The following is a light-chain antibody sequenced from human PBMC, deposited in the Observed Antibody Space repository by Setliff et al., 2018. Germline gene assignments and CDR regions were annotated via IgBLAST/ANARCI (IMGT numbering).Light chain of an antibody. CDR1: SSDVGGINH. J-gene: IGLJ1*01. CDR2: DVN. CDR3: SSYTSRTTLDV. V-gene: IGLV2-14*01. Sequence: QSALTQPPSASGSPGQSVTISCTRTSSDVGGINHVSWYQQHPGKAPKLMIYDVNNRPSGVSNRFSGSKSGNTASLTISGLQAEDEADYYCSSYTSRTTLDVFGTGTKVTVL.